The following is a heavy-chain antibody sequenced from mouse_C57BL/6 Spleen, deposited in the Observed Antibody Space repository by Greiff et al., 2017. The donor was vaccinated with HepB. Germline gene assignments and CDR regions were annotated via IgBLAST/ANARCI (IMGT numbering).Heavy chain of an antibody. CDR1: GYTFTDYY. D-gene: IGHD1-1*01. V-gene: IGHV1-19*01. CDR2: INPYNGGT. J-gene: IGHJ4*01. Sequence: VQLKESGPELVKPGASVKMSCKASGYTFTDYYMNWVNQSHGKSLEWIGVINPYNGGTSYNQKFKGKATLTVDKSSSTAYMELNSLTSEDSAVYYCARELRSIMDYWGQGTSVTVSS. CDR3: ARELRSIMDY.